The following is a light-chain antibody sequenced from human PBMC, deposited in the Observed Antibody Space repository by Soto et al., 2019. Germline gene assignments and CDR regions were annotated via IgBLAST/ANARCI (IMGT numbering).Light chain of an antibody. Sequence: DIQMTQSPASLTSSXGDGVTITXXASESISSWLAWYQQKPGKAPKVLIYDGSTLQSGVPSRFSGRGSGTEFTLTISSLQPDDFATYYCQQYNSYLITFGQGTRLEIK. CDR2: DGS. CDR1: ESISSW. V-gene: IGKV1-5*01. CDR3: QQYNSYLIT. J-gene: IGKJ5*01.